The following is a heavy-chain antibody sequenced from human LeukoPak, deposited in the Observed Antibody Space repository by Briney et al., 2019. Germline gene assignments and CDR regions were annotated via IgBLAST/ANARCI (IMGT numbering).Heavy chain of an antibody. Sequence: GGSLRLSCAASGFTFSSYAMTWVRQAPGKGLEWVSAISGSGGSTSYADSVKGRCTISRDNSKNTLFLQMNSLRAEDTAVYYCAKDRAQQLVLDFWGQGTLVTVSS. CDR3: AKDRAQQLVLDF. D-gene: IGHD6-13*01. CDR2: ISGSGGST. V-gene: IGHV3-23*01. CDR1: GFTFSSYA. J-gene: IGHJ4*02.